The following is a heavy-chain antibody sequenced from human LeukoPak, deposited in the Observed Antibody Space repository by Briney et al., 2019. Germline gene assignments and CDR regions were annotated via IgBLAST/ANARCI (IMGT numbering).Heavy chain of an antibody. CDR2: IYHGGHT. CDR3: ARVSENIAPPGGGHHFDY. CDR1: GGSISSDICY. V-gene: IGHV4-30-2*01. D-gene: IGHD6-6*01. J-gene: IGHJ4*02. Sequence: PSETLSLTCTVSGGSISSDICYWSWIRQPPGKGLEWIGYIYHGGHTYYNPSLKSRVTMSVDRSKNQFSLKVNSVTAADTAVYYCARVSENIAPPGGGHHFDYWGQGTLVPVSS.